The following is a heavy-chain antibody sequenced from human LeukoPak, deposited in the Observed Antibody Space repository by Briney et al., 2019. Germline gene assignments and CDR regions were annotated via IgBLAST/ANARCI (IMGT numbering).Heavy chain of an antibody. Sequence: ASVKVSCKASGCTFTSYGISWVRQAPGQGLEWMGWISAYNGNTNYAQKLQGRVTMTTDTSTSTAYMELRSLRSDDTAVYYCASGATVTTWWYFDYWGQGTLVTVSS. CDR3: ASGATVTTWWYFDY. V-gene: IGHV1-18*01. J-gene: IGHJ4*02. CDR1: GCTFTSYG. D-gene: IGHD4-11*01. CDR2: ISAYNGNT.